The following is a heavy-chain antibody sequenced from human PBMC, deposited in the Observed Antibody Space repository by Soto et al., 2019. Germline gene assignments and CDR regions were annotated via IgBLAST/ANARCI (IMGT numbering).Heavy chain of an antibody. CDR3: AREDVLCYGGRSYGVPLDV. V-gene: IGHV3-66*01. J-gene: IGHJ6*04. D-gene: IGHD2-15*01. Sequence: EVQLVESGGGLVQPGGSLRLSCAASGFTVSSKYMSWVRQAPGKGLEWVSLIQSGGPTYYADSVKGRFTIARDTSENRGHSNMDILIAEETDGYECAREDVLCYGGRSYGVPLDVWGKGTTGTVSS. CDR1: GFTVSSKY. CDR2: IQSGGPT.